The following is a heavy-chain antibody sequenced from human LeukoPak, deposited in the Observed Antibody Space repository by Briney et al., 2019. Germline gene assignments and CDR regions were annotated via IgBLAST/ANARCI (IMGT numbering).Heavy chain of an antibody. D-gene: IGHD5-18*01. CDR3: ARAGAYSYGSEYYFDY. J-gene: IGHJ4*02. CDR1: GGSISSGSHY. V-gene: IGHV4-61*02. CDR2: IYTSGST. Sequence: PSQTLSLTCTVSGGSISSGSHYWSWIRQPAGKGLEWIGRIYTSGSTNYNPSLKSRVTISVDTSKNQFSLKLSSVTAADTAVYYCARAGAYSYGSEYYFDYWGQGTLVTVSS.